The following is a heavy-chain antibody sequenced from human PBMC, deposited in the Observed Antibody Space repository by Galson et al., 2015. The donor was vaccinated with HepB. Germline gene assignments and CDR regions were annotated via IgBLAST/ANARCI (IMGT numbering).Heavy chain of an antibody. V-gene: IGHV3-21*01. Sequence: SLRLSCAASGFTFSSYSMNWVRQAPGKGLEWVSSISSSSSYIYYADSVKGRFTISRDNAKNSLYLQMNSLRAEDTAVYYCAREMMGMFRGVLTTVTNRYFDLWGRGTLVTVSS. CDR2: ISSSSSYI. CDR1: GFTFSSYS. CDR3: AREMMGMFRGVLTTVTNRYFDL. J-gene: IGHJ2*01. D-gene: IGHD4-17*01.